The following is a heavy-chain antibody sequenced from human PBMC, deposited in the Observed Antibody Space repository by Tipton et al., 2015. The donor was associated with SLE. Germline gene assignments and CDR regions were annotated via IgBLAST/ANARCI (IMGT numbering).Heavy chain of an antibody. V-gene: IGHV3-33*01. CDR1: GFTFSSYG. D-gene: IGHD6-13*01. CDR2: IWYDGSNK. Sequence: SGFTFSSYGMHWVRQAPGKGLEWAAVIWYDGSNKYYADSVKGRFTISRDNSKNTLYLQMNSLRAEDTAVYYCARQLAYYGMDVWGQGTTVTVSS. CDR3: ARQLAYYGMDV. J-gene: IGHJ6*02.